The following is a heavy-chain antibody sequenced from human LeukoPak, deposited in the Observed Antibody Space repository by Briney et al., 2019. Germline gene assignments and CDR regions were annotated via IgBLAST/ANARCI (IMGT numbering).Heavy chain of an antibody. CDR3: ARDQRQQLILGWLDP. Sequence: ASVKVSCKVSGYTLTDLSMHWVRQAPGQGLEWMGWINPNGGGTHYAQKFQGRVTMTRDTSVTTAYMELSSLTSDDTAVYYCARDQRQQLILGWLDPWGQGTLVTVSS. CDR1: GYTLTDLS. J-gene: IGHJ5*02. D-gene: IGHD6-13*01. CDR2: INPNGGGT. V-gene: IGHV1-2*02.